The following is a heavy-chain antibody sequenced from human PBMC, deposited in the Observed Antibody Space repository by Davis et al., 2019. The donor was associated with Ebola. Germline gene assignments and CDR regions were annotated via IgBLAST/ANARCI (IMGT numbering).Heavy chain of an antibody. Sequence: SETLSLTCTVSGYSISSGYYWGWIRQPPGKGLEWIGSIYHSGSTYYNPSLKSRVTISVDTSKNQFSLKLSSVTAADTAVYYCARDLSSSGWPNWFDPWGQGTLVTVSS. CDR2: IYHSGST. CDR3: ARDLSSSGWPNWFDP. J-gene: IGHJ5*02. D-gene: IGHD6-19*01. V-gene: IGHV4-38-2*02. CDR1: GYSISSGYY.